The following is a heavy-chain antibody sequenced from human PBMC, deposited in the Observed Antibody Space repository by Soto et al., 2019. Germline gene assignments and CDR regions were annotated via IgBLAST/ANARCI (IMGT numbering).Heavy chain of an antibody. CDR2: IRGYNGDT. CDR3: ARVVDTVMASFDY. CDR1: GYTFTSYA. J-gene: IGHJ4*02. D-gene: IGHD5-18*01. Sequence: QVHLVQSGAEVKKPGASVKVSCKASGYTFTSYAISWVRQAPGQGLEWMGWIRGYNGDTKYAQKLQGRVTMTTDTSTGTAYMELRSLRSDDTAVYYCARVVDTVMASFDYWGQGTLVTVSS. V-gene: IGHV1-18*01.